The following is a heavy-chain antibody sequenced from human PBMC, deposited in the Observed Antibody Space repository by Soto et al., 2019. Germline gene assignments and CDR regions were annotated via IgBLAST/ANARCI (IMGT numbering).Heavy chain of an antibody. CDR2: ISYDGSNK. CDR3: ARDVTPPEKQLVLTLGDGMDV. V-gene: IGHV3-30-3*01. CDR1: GFTFSSYA. J-gene: IGHJ6*02. D-gene: IGHD6-13*01. Sequence: QVQLVESGGGVVQPGRSLRLSCAASGFTFSSYAMHWVRQAPGKGLEWVAVISYDGSNKYYADSVKGRFTISRDNSKNTLYLQMNSLGAEDTAVYYCARDVTPPEKQLVLTLGDGMDVWGQGTTVTVSS.